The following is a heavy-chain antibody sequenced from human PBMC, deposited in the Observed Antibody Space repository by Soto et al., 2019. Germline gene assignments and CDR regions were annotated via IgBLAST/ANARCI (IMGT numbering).Heavy chain of an antibody. CDR1: GFTFTRYS. Sequence: GGSLRLSCAASGFTFTRYSMNWVRQAPGKGLEWVSSISSTTNYIYYGDSMKGRFTISRDNAKNSLYLEMNSLRAEDTTVYYCARESEDLTSNFDYWGQGTLVTVSS. J-gene: IGHJ4*02. CDR3: ARESEDLTSNFDY. CDR2: ISSTTNYI. V-gene: IGHV3-21*06.